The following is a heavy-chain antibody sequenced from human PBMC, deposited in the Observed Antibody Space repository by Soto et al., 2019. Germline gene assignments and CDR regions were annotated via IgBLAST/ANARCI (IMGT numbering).Heavy chain of an antibody. CDR2: INPATGAA. J-gene: IGHJ3*02. D-gene: IGHD3-3*01. CDR1: GYPVTAYY. Sequence: QLHLVQSGAVVKKPGASVTVSCSASGYPVTAYYMHWVRQAPGRGLEWMGGINPATGAAKYTQTFRGRVTMTRDPSTSTVFMELGGLTSGDTAGFYCARGGGVGVAGSAAFDMWGQGTLVTVSS. CDR3: ARGGGVGVAGSAAFDM. V-gene: IGHV1-2*02.